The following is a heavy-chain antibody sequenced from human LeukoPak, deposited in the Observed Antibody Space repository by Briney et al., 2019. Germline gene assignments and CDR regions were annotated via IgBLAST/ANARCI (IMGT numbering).Heavy chain of an antibody. V-gene: IGHV4-4*02. CDR1: GGSISSSHW. D-gene: IGHD2-15*01. J-gene: IGHJ5*02. CDR3: ARLDGYCSGGSCSYIWFDP. CDR2: LHQTGST. Sequence: AGTLSLTCAVSGGSISSSHWWSWVRQPPGKGLEWIGDLHQTGSTNYNPSLRSRGSISLDKAKNQFTLNLNSVTAADTAVYYCARLDGYCSGGSCSYIWFDPWGQGTLVTVSS.